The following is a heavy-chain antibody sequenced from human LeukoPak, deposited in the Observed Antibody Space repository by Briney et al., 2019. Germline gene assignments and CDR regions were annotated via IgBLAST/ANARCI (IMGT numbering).Heavy chain of an antibody. Sequence: SETLSLPCAVYGGSFSGYYWSWIRQPPGKGLEWIGEINHSGSTNYNPSLKSRVTISVDTSKNQFSLKLSSVTAADTAVYYCARDTYYYGSGGTFDYWGQGTLVTVSS. CDR2: INHSGST. CDR3: ARDTYYYGSGGTFDY. J-gene: IGHJ4*02. D-gene: IGHD3-10*01. V-gene: IGHV4-34*01. CDR1: GGSFSGYY.